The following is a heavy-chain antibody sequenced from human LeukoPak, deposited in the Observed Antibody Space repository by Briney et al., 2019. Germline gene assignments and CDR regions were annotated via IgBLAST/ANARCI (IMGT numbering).Heavy chain of an antibody. Sequence: GRSLRLSCAASGFTFSSYGMHWVPKAPGKGLGGGAVIWYDGSNKYYADSVKGRFTISRDNSKNTLYLQMNSLRAEDTAVYYCARESEEVGIAAASYNYYYYYGMDVWGQGTTVTVSS. CDR2: IWYDGSNK. J-gene: IGHJ6*02. CDR1: GFTFSSYG. V-gene: IGHV3-33*01. CDR3: ARESEEVGIAAASYNYYYYYGMDV. D-gene: IGHD6-13*01.